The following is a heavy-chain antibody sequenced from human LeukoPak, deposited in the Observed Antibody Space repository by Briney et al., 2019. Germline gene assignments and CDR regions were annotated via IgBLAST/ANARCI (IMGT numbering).Heavy chain of an antibody. CDR2: ISGSGDST. CDR3: ATYFNYDLGTNYNDH. J-gene: IGHJ4*02. D-gene: IGHD3-10*01. CDR1: GFTFSNYA. V-gene: IGHV3-23*01. Sequence: PGGSLRLSCAASGFTFSNYAMRWVRQAPGKGLEWVSGISGSGDSTYYADSVKGRFTISRDNSKNTLHLQMNSLRAEDTAVYYCATYFNYDLGTNYNDHWGQGTLVTVSS.